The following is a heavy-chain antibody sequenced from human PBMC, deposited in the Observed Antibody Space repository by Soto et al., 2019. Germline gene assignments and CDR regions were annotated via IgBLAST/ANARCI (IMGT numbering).Heavy chain of an antibody. V-gene: IGHV1-2*04. D-gene: IGHD2-2*01. CDR2: INPNSGGT. Sequence: SSVKVSGKASGYTFTGYYMHWVRQAPGQGLEWMGWINPNSGGTNYAQKFQGWVTMTRDTSISTAYMELSRLRSDDTAVYHCARDADIVVVPATHLPGGYWGQGTRVTVSS. CDR1: GYTFTGYY. J-gene: IGHJ4*02. CDR3: ARDADIVVVPATHLPGGY.